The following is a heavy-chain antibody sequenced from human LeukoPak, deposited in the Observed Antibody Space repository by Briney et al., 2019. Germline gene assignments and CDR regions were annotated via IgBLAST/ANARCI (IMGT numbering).Heavy chain of an antibody. D-gene: IGHD3-10*01. CDR3: ASYFYGSGSSY. CDR1: GFTFSSYA. CDR2: ISYDGSNK. J-gene: IGHJ4*02. Sequence: GGSLRLSCAASGFTFSSYAMHWVRQAPGKGLEWVAVISYDGSNKYYADSVKGRFTISRDNSKNTLYLQMNSLRAEDTAVYYCASYFYGSGSSYWGQGTLVTVSS. V-gene: IGHV3-30*04.